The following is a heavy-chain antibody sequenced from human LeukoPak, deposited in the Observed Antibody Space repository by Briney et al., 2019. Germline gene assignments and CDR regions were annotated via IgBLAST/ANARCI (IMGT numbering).Heavy chain of an antibody. D-gene: IGHD2-21*02. CDR3: ARSCDGDCYSVY. J-gene: IGHJ4*02. V-gene: IGHV3-21*01. CDR2: IGRISHFR. CDR1: GFTFSNYS. Sequence: NPGGSLRHSCAASGFTFSNYSMNGVRQAPGRGLEWVSSIGRISHFRYYADSLKGRVTLSRDNAKNSLYLQMSSLRVEDTGVSYFARSCDGDCYSVYCGEGTLVTVSS.